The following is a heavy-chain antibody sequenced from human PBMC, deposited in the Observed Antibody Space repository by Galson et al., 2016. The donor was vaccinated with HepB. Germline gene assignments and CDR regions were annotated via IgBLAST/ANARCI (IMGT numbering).Heavy chain of an antibody. D-gene: IGHD5-12*01. CDR1: GFTFGDYS. CDR3: TRDKYSGYANFFDY. Sequence: SLRLSCAGSGFTFGDYSLNWVRQAPGKGLEWVSFIRSEAYGETTEYAASVKGRFTISRDDSKSIAYLQMNSLKTEDTAVYYCTRDKYSGYANFFDYWGRGALVTVSS. CDR2: IRSEAYGETT. J-gene: IGHJ4*02. V-gene: IGHV3-49*04.